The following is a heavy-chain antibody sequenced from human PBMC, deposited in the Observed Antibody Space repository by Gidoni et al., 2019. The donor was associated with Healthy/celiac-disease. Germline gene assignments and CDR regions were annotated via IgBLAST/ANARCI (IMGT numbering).Heavy chain of an antibody. Sequence: QVQLVQSGAEVKKPGASVKVSCKASGYTFTSYAMHWVRQAPGQRLEWMGWINAGNGNTKYSQKFQGRVTITRDTSASTAYMELSSLRSEDTAVYYCATLWYKVPNLGYMDVWGKGTTVTVSS. CDR1: GYTFTSYA. CDR3: ATLWYKVPNLGYMDV. J-gene: IGHJ6*03. CDR2: INAGNGNT. V-gene: IGHV1-3*01. D-gene: IGHD1-1*01.